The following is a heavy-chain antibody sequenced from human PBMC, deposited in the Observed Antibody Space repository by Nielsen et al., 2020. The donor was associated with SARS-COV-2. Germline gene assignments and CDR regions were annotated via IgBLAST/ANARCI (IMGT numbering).Heavy chain of an antibody. D-gene: IGHD2-2*01. CDR3: ARGDLVVVPSPILGLGPFFYYFYLDV. V-gene: IGHV4-31*03. J-gene: IGHJ6*03. CDR2: IYYSGST. CDR1: VGSIGSGGYY. Sequence: SETLSLTCTVSVGSIGSGGYYWSWIRQHPGKGLEWIGHIYYSGSTYYNPSLKSRVTLSMDKSKRQFSLRLTSVSAADTAVYFCARGDLVVVPSPILGLGPFFYYFYLDVWGKGTTVIVSS.